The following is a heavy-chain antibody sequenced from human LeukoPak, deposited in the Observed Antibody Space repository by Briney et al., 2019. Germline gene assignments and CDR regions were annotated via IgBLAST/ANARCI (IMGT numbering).Heavy chain of an antibody. J-gene: IGHJ5*02. CDR1: EFTVSSNY. Sequence: GGSLRLSCAASEFTVSSNYMSWVRQAPGKGLEWVSTITRPGSSTYYSDSVKGRFTISRDSARNTLFLQMNGLRLDDSAIYYCAKDVGGRLGPWGQGALVTVSS. D-gene: IGHD1-26*01. V-gene: IGHV3-23*01. CDR3: AKDVGGRLGP. CDR2: ITRPGSST.